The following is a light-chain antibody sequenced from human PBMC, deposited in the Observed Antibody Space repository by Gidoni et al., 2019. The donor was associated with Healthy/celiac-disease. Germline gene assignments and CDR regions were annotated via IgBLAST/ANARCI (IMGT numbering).Light chain of an antibody. V-gene: IGKV4-1*01. J-gene: IGKJ5*01. CDR3: QQYYGTPIA. CDR1: QSILYSSNNKNY. Sequence: DIVMTQSPDSLAVSLGERATINCKSSQSILYSSNNKNYLAWYQQKPGQPPTLLICWASTRESGVPERFSGSGSGTDFTLTISSLQAEDVAVYYCQQYYGTPIAFGQGTRLEIK. CDR2: WAS.